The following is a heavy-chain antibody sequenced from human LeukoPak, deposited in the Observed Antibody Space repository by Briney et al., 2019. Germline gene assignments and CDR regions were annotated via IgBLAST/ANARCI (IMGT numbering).Heavy chain of an antibody. CDR1: GFTFSSYG. Sequence: GGSLRLSCAASGFTFSSYGMHWVRQAPGKGLEWVAVISYDGSNKYYADSVKGRFTISRDNSKNTLYLQMNSLRAEDTAVYYCAKDHMGHYGGNSVDYWGQGTLVTVSS. V-gene: IGHV3-30*18. CDR2: ISYDGSNK. D-gene: IGHD4-23*01. CDR3: AKDHMGHYGGNSVDY. J-gene: IGHJ4*02.